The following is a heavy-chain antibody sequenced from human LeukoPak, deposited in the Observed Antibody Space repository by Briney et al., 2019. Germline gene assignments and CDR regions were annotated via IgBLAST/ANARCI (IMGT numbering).Heavy chain of an antibody. V-gene: IGHV3-23*01. Sequence: PGGSLRLSCAASGFTFINYAMSWVRQAPGRGLEWVSGISGSAGSTYYADSVKGRFTISRDNSRNTLYLQLDSLRSEDTAVYYCVRQSTGLDYWGQGTLVTVSS. CDR3: VRQSTGLDY. J-gene: IGHJ4*02. CDR1: GFTFINYA. CDR2: ISGSAGST. D-gene: IGHD5/OR15-5a*01.